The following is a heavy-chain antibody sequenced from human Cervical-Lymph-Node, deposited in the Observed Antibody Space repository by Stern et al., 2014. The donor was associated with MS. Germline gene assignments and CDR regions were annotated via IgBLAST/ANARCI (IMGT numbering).Heavy chain of an antibody. V-gene: IGHV3-9*01. Sequence: EVQLVQAGGAWVQPGRSLRLSCAASGFTFDNFAMHWVRQAPWKGLEWGSGISWNGVGIGYADSVRGRFTISRDNAKSSLYLQMNSLRLEDTALYYCAKESIAYDLASWGQGTQVTVSS. CDR2: ISWNGVGI. J-gene: IGHJ5*02. CDR3: AKESIAYDLAS. D-gene: IGHD5-12*01. CDR1: GFTFDNFA.